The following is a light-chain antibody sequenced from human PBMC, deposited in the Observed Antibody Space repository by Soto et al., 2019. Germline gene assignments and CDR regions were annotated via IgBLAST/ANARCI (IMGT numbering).Light chain of an antibody. Sequence: QSALTQPASVSGSPGQSITISCTGTSSDVGGYNYVSWYQQHPGKAPKLMIYEVSNRPSGVSNRFSGSKSGNTASLTISGPQAEEGADYYCTSYKSSSPPAFGGGPKLTAL. CDR3: TSYKSSSPPA. CDR2: EVS. V-gene: IGLV2-14*01. CDR1: SSDVGGYNY. J-gene: IGLJ2*01.